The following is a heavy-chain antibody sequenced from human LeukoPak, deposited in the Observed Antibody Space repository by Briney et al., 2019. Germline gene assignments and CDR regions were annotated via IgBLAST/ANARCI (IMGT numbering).Heavy chain of an antibody. CDR2: IIPIFGTA. J-gene: IGHJ6*02. D-gene: IGHD3-22*01. CDR3: ARMSSGSDTAYYYGMDV. V-gene: IGHV1-69*13. Sequence: ASVKVSCKASGGTFSSYAISWVRQAPGQGLEWMGGIIPIFGTANYAQKFQGRVTITADESTSTAYMELSSLRSGDTAVYYCARMSSGSDTAYYYGMDVWGQGTTVTVSS. CDR1: GGTFSSYA.